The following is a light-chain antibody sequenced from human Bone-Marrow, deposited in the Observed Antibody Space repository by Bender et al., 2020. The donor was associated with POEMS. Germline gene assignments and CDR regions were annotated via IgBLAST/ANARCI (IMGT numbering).Light chain of an antibody. CDR2: DVP. J-gene: IGLJ3*02. Sequence: QPALTQPASVSGSPGQSITISCTGSSSDIGGSRYVSWYRQHPGKAPQLLIYDVPNRPSGVSNRFSASKSGNTASLTISGLLAEDEADYYCSSYTTSSAFKVFGGGTKLTVL. CDR3: SSYTTSSAFKV. V-gene: IGLV2-14*01. CDR1: SSDIGGSRY.